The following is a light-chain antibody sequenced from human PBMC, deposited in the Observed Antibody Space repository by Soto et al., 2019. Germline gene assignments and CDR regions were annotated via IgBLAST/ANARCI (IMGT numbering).Light chain of an antibody. J-gene: IGLJ1*01. Sequence: QSALTQPASVSGSPGQSSTISFTGTSSDVGGSDFVSWHQQHPGKAPKLMIYDVSKWPSGVSNRFSGSKSGNTASLTISGLQAEDEADYYCSSYTSSRSYVFGTGTRSPS. V-gene: IGLV2-14*01. CDR2: DVS. CDR3: SSYTSSRSYV. CDR1: SSDVGGSDF.